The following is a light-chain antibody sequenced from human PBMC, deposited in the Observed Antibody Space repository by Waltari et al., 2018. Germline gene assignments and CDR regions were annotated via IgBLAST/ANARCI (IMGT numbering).Light chain of an antibody. V-gene: IGLV1-36*01. J-gene: IGLJ3*02. CDR1: RSNIGNNA. CDR3: ATWDNTLSGWV. CDR2: YDD. Sequence: QSVLTQPPSVSEAPRQRVAISCSGSRSNIGNNAVNWYLQVPGKAPKLLIYYDDLFPSGVSDRFSGSRSGTSASLAISGLQSEDEGDYYCATWDNTLSGWVFGGGTRLTVL.